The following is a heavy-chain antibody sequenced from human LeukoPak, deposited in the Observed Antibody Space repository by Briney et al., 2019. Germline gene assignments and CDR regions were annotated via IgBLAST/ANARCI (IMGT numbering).Heavy chain of an antibody. CDR1: GGSISSYY. CDR3: ARVGCSGGSCYDDAFDI. J-gene: IGHJ3*02. D-gene: IGHD2-15*01. Sequence: PSETLSLTCTVSGGSISSYYWSWIRQPPGKGLEWIGYIYSSGSTNYNPSLKSRVTISVDTSKNQFSLKLSSVTAADTAVYYCARVGCSGGSCYDDAFDIWGQGTMVTVPS. V-gene: IGHV4-59*01. CDR2: IYSSGST.